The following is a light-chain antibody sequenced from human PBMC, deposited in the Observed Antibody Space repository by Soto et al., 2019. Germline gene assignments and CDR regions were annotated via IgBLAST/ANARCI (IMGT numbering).Light chain of an antibody. CDR2: SNN. V-gene: IGLV1-44*01. CDR3: AAWDGSLNGPV. Sequence: QSVLTQPPSASGTPGQRVTISCSGSSSNIGRNTVNWYQQLLGTAPKLLILSNNQRPSGVPDRFSGSKSGTSASLAISGLQSEDEADYYCAAWDGSLNGPVFGGGPKVTV. J-gene: IGLJ2*01. CDR1: SSNIGRNT.